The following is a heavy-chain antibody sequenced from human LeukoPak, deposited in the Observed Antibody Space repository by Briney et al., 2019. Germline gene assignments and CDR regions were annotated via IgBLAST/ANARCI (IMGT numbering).Heavy chain of an antibody. J-gene: IGHJ3*02. V-gene: IGHV3-30*03. CDR2: ISYDGSNK. Sequence: PGRSLRLSCAASGFTFSHYGVHWVRQAPGKGLEWVAVISYDGSNKYFADSVKGRFTISRDNSKNTLYLQMNSLRVEDTAVYYCARRGSVVTGPAFDIWGQGTVVTVSS. CDR3: ARRGSVVTGPAFDI. CDR1: GFTFSHYG. D-gene: IGHD2-21*02.